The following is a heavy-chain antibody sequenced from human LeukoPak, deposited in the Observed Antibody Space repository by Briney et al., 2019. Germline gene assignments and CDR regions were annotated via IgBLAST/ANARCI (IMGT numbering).Heavy chain of an antibody. J-gene: IGHJ4*02. CDR3: ARDLNGDYGY. CDR2: FYTSGSP. V-gene: IGHV4-4*07. Sequence: SETLSLTCSVSGGYIGSYFWSWIRQPAGKELEYIGRFYTSGSPNYNPSLKSRVTMSVDTSKNQFSLKLSSVTAADTAVYYCARDLNGDYGYWGQGTLVTVSS. CDR1: GGYIGSYF. D-gene: IGHD4-17*01.